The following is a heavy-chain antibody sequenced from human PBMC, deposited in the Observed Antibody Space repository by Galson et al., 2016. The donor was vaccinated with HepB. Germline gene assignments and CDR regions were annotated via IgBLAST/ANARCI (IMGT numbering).Heavy chain of an antibody. CDR1: GFISSSYW. D-gene: IGHD4-17*01. V-gene: IGHV3-7*03. CDR2: IKQDGSEK. CDR3: ARYGDYVGVYY. J-gene: IGHJ4*02. Sequence: SLRLSCAASGFISSSYWMSWVRQAPGKGLEWVANIKQDGSEKYYMDSVKGRFTISRDNAKSSLYLQMNSLRAEDTALYYCARYGDYVGVYYWGQGTLVTVSS.